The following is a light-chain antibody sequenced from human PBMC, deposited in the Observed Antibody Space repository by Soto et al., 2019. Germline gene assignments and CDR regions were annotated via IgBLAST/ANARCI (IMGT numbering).Light chain of an antibody. CDR3: CSYAGSYSYV. CDR1: SSDVGGYNY. CDR2: DVT. Sequence: QSVLTQPRSVSGSPGQSVVISCTGTSSDVGGYNYVSWYQQHPGKAPKLMIYDVTKRPSGVPDRFSASKSGNTASLTISGLQADDEADYYCCSYAGSYSYVFGTGTKVTVL. J-gene: IGLJ1*01. V-gene: IGLV2-11*01.